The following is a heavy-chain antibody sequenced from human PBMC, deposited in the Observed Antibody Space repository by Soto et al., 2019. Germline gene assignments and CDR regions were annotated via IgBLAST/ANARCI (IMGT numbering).Heavy chain of an antibody. Sequence: HPGGSLRLSCSASGFTFSNYAIHWVRQAPGKGLEYVSAISSNGDSTYYADSVKGRFTISRDNSKNTLYLQMDSLRVEDAAVYYCVKGISGWPWDGTFDIWGQVTKVTVSS. J-gene: IGHJ3*02. CDR1: GFTFSNYA. CDR3: VKGISGWPWDGTFDI. CDR2: ISSNGDST. V-gene: IGHV3-64D*06. D-gene: IGHD6-19*01.